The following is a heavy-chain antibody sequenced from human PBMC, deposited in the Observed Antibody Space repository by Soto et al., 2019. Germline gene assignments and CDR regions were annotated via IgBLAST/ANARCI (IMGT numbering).Heavy chain of an antibody. CDR3: ARFPDFVDAGSSSWYAFDI. V-gene: IGHV3-48*02. CDR1: GFTFSSYS. D-gene: IGHD6-13*01. J-gene: IGHJ3*02. Sequence: GGSLRLSCAASGFTFSSYSMNWVRQAPGKELEWVSYISSSSSTIYYADSVKGRFTISRDNAKNSLYLQMNSLRDEDTAVYYCARFPDFVDAGSSSWYAFDIWGQGTMVTVSS. CDR2: ISSSSSTI.